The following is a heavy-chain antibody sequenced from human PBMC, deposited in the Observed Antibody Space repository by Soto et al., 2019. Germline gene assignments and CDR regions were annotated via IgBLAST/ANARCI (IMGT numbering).Heavy chain of an antibody. D-gene: IGHD1-26*01. V-gene: IGHV1-69*06. CDR3: ARVPSEWVNWFDP. Sequence: ASVKVSCKASGGTFSSYAISWVRQAPGQGLEWMGGIIPIFGTANYAQKFQGRVTITADKSTSTAYMELSSLRSEDTAVYYCARVPSEWVNWFDPWGQGTLVTVSS. J-gene: IGHJ5*02. CDR1: GGTFSSYA. CDR2: IIPIFGTA.